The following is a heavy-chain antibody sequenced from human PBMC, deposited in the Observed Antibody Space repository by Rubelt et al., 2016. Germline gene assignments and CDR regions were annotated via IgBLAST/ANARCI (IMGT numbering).Heavy chain of an antibody. CDR3: ARLISETYYLSTFDV. CDR1: GGSLSSSGYY. J-gene: IGHJ3*01. V-gene: IGHV4-39*01. CDR2: ISDSGST. D-gene: IGHD1-26*01. Sequence: QLQLQESCPGLLKSSATLSLTCTVSGGSLSSSGYYWAWIRQSPGKGLEWLGSISDSGSTDSTPFLKCTDPISEDASKKQLSRKRGVGAAAETAVYYCARLISETYYLSTFDVWGQGTMVTVSS.